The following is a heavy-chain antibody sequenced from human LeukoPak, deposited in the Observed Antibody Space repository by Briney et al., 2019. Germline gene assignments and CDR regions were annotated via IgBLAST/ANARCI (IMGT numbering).Heavy chain of an antibody. CDR1: GFTFSSYS. V-gene: IGHV3-48*01. CDR3: ARDHDSSSCPYFDY. D-gene: IGHD6-13*01. J-gene: IGHJ4*02. CDR2: ISSSSSAI. Sequence: GGSLRLSCAASGFTFSSYSMNWVRQAPGKGLEWVSYISSSSSAIYYADSVKGRFTISRDNAKNSLYLQMNSLRAEDTAVYYCARDHDSSSCPYFDYWGQGTLVTVSS.